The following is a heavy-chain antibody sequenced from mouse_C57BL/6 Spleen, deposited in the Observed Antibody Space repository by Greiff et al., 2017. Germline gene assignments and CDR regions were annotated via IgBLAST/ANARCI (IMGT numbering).Heavy chain of an antibody. D-gene: IGHD1-1*01. Sequence: VQLQQSGAELVKPGASVKLSCTASGFNIKDYYMHWVKQRTEQGLEWIGRIDPEDGETKYAPKFPGKATITADTSSNTAYLQLSSLTSEDTVVYYCASYYYGSSPAWFAYWGQGTLVTVSA. V-gene: IGHV14-2*01. CDR3: ASYYYGSSPAWFAY. J-gene: IGHJ3*01. CDR1: GFNIKDYY. CDR2: IDPEDGET.